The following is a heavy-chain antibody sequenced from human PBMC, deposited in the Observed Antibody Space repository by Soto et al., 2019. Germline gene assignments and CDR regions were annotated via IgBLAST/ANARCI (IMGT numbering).Heavy chain of an antibody. CDR1: GYTFTSYG. CDR2: ISAYNGNT. D-gene: IGHD3-22*01. J-gene: IGHJ6*02. CDR3: ASRTGADYYDSRGYYYLGPRLGMDV. V-gene: IGHV1-18*01. Sequence: QVQLVQSGAEVKKPGASVKVSCKASGYTFTSYGISWVRQAPGQGLEWMGWISAYNGNTNYAQKLQGRVTMTTDTSTSTADMELRSLRSYDPSVDYCASRTGADYYDSRGYYYLGPRLGMDVWGQGTTVTVSS.